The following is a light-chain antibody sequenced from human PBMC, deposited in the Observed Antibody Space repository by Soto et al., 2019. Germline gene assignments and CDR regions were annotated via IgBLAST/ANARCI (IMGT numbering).Light chain of an antibody. J-gene: IGKJ4*01. CDR1: QSVSTN. CDR2: GAS. CDR3: QQYNIWPLT. V-gene: IGKV3-15*01. Sequence: IAMAQSPSSLSVSPGERATLSCRASQSVSTNLAWYQQKPGQAPRLLIYGASTRAIGIAARFGGSGSGTEFTPTISGLQSEDFGVYYCQQYNIWPLTFGGGTKVDIK.